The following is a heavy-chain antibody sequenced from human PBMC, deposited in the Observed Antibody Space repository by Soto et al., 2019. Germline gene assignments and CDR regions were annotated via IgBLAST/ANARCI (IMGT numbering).Heavy chain of an antibody. CDR3: ATRNYYDSSGYYYWYYFDF. CDR1: GITFSNYA. V-gene: IGHV3-23*01. D-gene: IGHD3-22*01. J-gene: IGHJ4*02. CDR2: ISGSGDST. Sequence: EVQLLESGGGFVQPGGSLRLSCAASGITFSNYAMSWVRQAPGKGLEWVSVISGSGDSTYYAESVKGRFTISRDNSKNTLHLQMNSLGAEDTALYYWATRNYYDSSGYYYWYYFDFWGQGTLVTVSS.